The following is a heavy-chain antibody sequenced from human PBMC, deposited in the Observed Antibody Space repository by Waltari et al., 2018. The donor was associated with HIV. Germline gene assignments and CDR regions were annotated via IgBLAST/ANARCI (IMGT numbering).Heavy chain of an antibody. CDR1: GYTFTGYY. CDR2: INPNSGGT. V-gene: IGHV1-2*02. D-gene: IGHD2-2*01. Sequence: QVQLVQSGAEVKKPGASVKVSCKASGYTFTGYYMHWVRQAPGQGLEWMGWINPNSGGTNYAQKFQGRVTMTRDTSISTAYMELSRLRSDDTAVYYCARGCSSTSCYEYFDLWGRGTLVTVSS. CDR3: ARGCSSTSCYEYFDL. J-gene: IGHJ2*01.